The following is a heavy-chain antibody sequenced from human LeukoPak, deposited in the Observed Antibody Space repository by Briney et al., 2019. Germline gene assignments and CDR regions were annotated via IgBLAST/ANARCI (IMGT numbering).Heavy chain of an antibody. CDR1: GYTFTGYY. CDR2: INPNSGGT. J-gene: IGHJ5*02. V-gene: IGHV1-2*02. CDR3: AREGVNWGTNWFDP. D-gene: IGHD7-27*01. Sequence: ASVKVSCKASGYTFTGYYMHWVRQAPGQGLEWMGWINPNSGGTNYAQKLQGRVTMTTDTSTSTAYMELRSLRFDDTAVYYCAREGVNWGTNWFDPWGQGTLVTVSS.